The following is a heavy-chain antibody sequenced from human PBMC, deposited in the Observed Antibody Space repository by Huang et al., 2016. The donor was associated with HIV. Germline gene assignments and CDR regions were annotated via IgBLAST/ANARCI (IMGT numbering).Heavy chain of an antibody. CDR1: GGSISSGNYY. J-gene: IGHJ3*02. CDR2: IYTSGTP. V-gene: IGHV4-61*09. D-gene: IGHD3-9*01. Sequence: QVQLQESGPGLVKPSQTLSLTCSVSGGSISSGNYYWSWIRQPAGKGLEWIGHIYTSGTPIYNSSLKSLVTISGATSKNQFSLKLSSVTAADTAVYYCARLTGYSTFDIWGHGTVVTVSS. CDR3: ARLTGYSTFDI.